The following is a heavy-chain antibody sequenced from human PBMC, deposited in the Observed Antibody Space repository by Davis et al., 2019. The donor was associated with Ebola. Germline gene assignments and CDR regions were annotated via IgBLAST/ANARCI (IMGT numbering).Heavy chain of an antibody. CDR2: ISYDGSNK. J-gene: IGHJ5*02. CDR3: AREQYYYDSSGYSYWFDP. D-gene: IGHD3-22*01. V-gene: IGHV3-30*03. Sequence: GESLKISCAASGFTFSSYGMHWVRQAPGKGLEWVAVISYDGSNKYYADSVKGRFTISRDNSKNTLYLQMNSLRAEDTAVYYCAREQYYYDSSGYSYWFDPWGQGTLVTVSS. CDR1: GFTFSSYG.